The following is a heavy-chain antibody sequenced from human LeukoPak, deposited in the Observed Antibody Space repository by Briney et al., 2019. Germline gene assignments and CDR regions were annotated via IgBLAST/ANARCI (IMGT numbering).Heavy chain of an antibody. CDR3: ARAGAHYDILTGYYLPPGTPFDI. CDR1: GDTFTSYG. CDR2: ISAYNGNT. J-gene: IGHJ3*02. V-gene: IGHV1-18*01. D-gene: IGHD3-9*01. Sequence: ASVRVSCKASGDTFTSYGISWGRQAPGQGGEWRGWISAYNGNTNYAQKLKGSVTMTTDTSTSKAYMELRSLRSDDTAVYYCARAGAHYDILTGYYLPPGTPFDIWGQGTMVTVSS.